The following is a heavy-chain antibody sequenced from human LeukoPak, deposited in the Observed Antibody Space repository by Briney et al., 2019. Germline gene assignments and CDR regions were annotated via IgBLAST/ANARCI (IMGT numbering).Heavy chain of an antibody. V-gene: IGHV4-39*01. Sequence: SETLSLTCTVSGGSISSSHYYWGWIRQPPGKGLEWIGSIYYSGSTYYNPSLKSRVTISVDTSKNQFSLKLSSVTAADTAVYYCARLALGHYFDYWGQGTLVTVSS. CDR1: GGSISSSHYY. J-gene: IGHJ4*02. D-gene: IGHD3-10*01. CDR2: IYYSGST. CDR3: ARLALGHYFDY.